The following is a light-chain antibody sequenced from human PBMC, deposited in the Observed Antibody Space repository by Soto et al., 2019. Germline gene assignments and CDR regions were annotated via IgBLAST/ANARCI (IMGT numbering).Light chain of an antibody. CDR2: GAS. Sequence: EIVMTQSPATLSVSPGERATLYCRASQSFSSNLAWYQQKPGQAPRLIIYGASTRATGIPARFSGSGSGTEFTLTISSLQSEDFAVYYCHQYNNWPFTFGPGTKVEIK. CDR1: QSFSSN. V-gene: IGKV3-15*01. CDR3: HQYNNWPFT. J-gene: IGKJ3*01.